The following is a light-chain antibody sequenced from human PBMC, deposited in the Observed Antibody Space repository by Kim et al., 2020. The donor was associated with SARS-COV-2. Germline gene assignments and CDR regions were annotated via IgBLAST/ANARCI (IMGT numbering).Light chain of an antibody. J-gene: IGKJ1*01. V-gene: IGKV1-8*01. CDR2: AAS. Sequence: AATGDRVTITCRASQGISSYVAWYQQKPGKAPKLLIYAASTLQSGVPSRFSGSGSGTDFTLTISCLQSEDFATYYCQQYYAYPWTFAQGTKVEIK. CDR3: QQYYAYPWT. CDR1: QGISSY.